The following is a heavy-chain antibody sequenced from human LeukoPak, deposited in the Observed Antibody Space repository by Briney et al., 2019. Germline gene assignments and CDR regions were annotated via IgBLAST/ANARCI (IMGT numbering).Heavy chain of an antibody. V-gene: IGHV4-59*12. D-gene: IGHD4-23*01. J-gene: IGHJ4*02. Sequence: SETLSLTCTVSGGSIGSYYWSWIRQSPGKGLEWIGYIDYSGSAYYNPSFESRVTISVDTAKSQFSLDLRSVTAADTAVYYCARDAWNGNSPLDYWGQGTLVTVSS. CDR1: GGSIGSYY. CDR3: ARDAWNGNSPLDY. CDR2: IDYSGSA.